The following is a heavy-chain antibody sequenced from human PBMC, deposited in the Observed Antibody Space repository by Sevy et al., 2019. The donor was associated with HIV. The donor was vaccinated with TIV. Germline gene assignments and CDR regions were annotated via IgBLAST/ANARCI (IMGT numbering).Heavy chain of an antibody. V-gene: IGHV3-23*01. Sequence: GGSLRLSCAASGFRFSDYGMNWVRQAPGKGLDWVSTIYGSAGVTYYADSVKGRFTISRDNSKNTLFLQMNNLRAEDTAVYYCAGGRFDSTGSFDAFDIWGRGTLVTVS. CDR1: GFRFSDYG. CDR2: IYGSAGVT. D-gene: IGHD3-22*01. CDR3: AGGRFDSTGSFDAFDI. J-gene: IGHJ3*02.